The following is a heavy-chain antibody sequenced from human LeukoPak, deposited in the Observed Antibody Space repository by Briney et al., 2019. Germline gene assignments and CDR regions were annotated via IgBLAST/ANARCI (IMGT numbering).Heavy chain of an antibody. CDR2: IYHSGST. CDR3: ARGSTIYYYYYYYMDV. CDR1: GGSISSGGYY. Sequence: SETLSLTCTVSGGSISSGGYYWSWIRQPPGKGLEWIGYIYHSGSTYYNPSLKSRVTISVDRSKNQISLKLSSVTAADTAVYYCARGSTIYYYYYYYMDVWGKGTTVTVSS. D-gene: IGHD3-10*01. V-gene: IGHV4-30-2*01. J-gene: IGHJ6*03.